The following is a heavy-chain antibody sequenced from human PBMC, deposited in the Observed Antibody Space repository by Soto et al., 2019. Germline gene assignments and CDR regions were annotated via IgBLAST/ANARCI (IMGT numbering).Heavy chain of an antibody. J-gene: IGHJ4*02. V-gene: IGHV4-30-4*01. Sequence: SETLSLTCTVFGGSISSGDYYWSWIRQPPGKGLEWIGYIYYSGSTYYNPSLKSRVTISVDTSKNQFSLKLSSVTAADTAVYYCARVYYYDSSFDYWGQGTLVTVSS. CDR2: IYYSGST. D-gene: IGHD3-22*01. CDR1: GGSISSGDYY. CDR3: ARVYYYDSSFDY.